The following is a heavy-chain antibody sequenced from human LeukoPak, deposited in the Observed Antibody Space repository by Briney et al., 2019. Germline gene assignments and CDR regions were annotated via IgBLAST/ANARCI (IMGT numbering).Heavy chain of an antibody. Sequence: SVKVSCKASGGTFSSYAISWVRQAPGQGLEWMGGIIPIFGTANYAQKFQGRVTITADESTSTAYMELRSLRSNDTAVYYCARLAYDSSGYYPGDYWGQGTLVTVSS. V-gene: IGHV1-69*13. CDR2: IIPIFGTA. J-gene: IGHJ4*02. CDR1: GGTFSSYA. CDR3: ARLAYDSSGYYPGDY. D-gene: IGHD3-22*01.